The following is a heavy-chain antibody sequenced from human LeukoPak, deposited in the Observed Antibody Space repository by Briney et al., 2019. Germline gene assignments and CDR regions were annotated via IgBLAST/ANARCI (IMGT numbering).Heavy chain of an antibody. J-gene: IGHJ4*02. CDR3: ARDISEPSTPVI. Sequence: GGSLRLSCAASGFTFSSYSMNWVRQAPGKGLEWVATIKGDGSEIYYVDSVKGRFTISRDNAKNSLYLQMNSLRAEDTAVYYCARDISEPSTPVIGGQGALVTVSS. CDR1: GFTFSSYS. D-gene: IGHD1-14*01. V-gene: IGHV3-7*01. CDR2: IKGDGSEI.